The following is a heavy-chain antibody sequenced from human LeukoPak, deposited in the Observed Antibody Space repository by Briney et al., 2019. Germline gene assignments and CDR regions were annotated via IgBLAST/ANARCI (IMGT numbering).Heavy chain of an antibody. CDR2: ISYDGSNK. D-gene: IGHD5-12*01. CDR3: AKGPSDIVATPVAGYFDY. Sequence: GGSLRLSCAASGFTFSSYGMHWVRQAPGKGLEWVAVISYDGSNKYYADSVKGRFTISRDNSKNTLYLQMNSLRAEDTAVYYCAKGPSDIVATPVAGYFDYWGQGTLVTVSS. J-gene: IGHJ4*02. CDR1: GFTFSSYG. V-gene: IGHV3-30*18.